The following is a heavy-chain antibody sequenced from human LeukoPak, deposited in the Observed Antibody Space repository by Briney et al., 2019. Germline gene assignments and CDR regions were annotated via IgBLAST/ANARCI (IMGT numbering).Heavy chain of an antibody. CDR3: ARDGGWWRFDF. CDR1: GLNFNSRW. J-gene: IGHJ4*02. Sequence: GGSLRLSCVASGLNFNSRWMDWVRRAPGQGLEWVASIKEDGSEAHYVDSVRGRFTISRDNDKNSLYLQMNNLRAEDTAMYYCARDGGWWRFDFWGQGALVTVSS. CDR2: IKEDGSEA. V-gene: IGHV3-7*03. D-gene: IGHD2-8*02.